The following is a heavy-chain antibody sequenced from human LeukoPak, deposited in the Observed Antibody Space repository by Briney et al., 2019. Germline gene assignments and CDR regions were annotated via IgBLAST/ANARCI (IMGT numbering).Heavy chain of an antibody. V-gene: IGHV4-4*07. CDR2: IYTSGNT. CDR1: GGSISSYY. J-gene: IGHJ3*02. D-gene: IGHD5-12*01. CDR3: ARGIVATVGEAFDI. Sequence: SETPSLTCTVSGGSISSYYWNWIRQPAGKGLEWIGRIYTSGNTNYNPSLQSRVTISVDTSKNQFSLKLSSVTAADTAVYYCARGIVATVGEAFDIWGRGTIVTVSS.